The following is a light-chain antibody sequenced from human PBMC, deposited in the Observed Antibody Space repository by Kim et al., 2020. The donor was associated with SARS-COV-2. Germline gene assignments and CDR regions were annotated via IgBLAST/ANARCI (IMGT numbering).Light chain of an antibody. CDR1: NWADKY. J-gene: IGLJ3*02. Sequence: VSVSRGQTDTSTCTGDNWADKYICWYQQKAGQAPVLVIYQNCKRPSGIPERFSDSHSGNTATLTISGTQAMDEADYYCQAWDFNRVFGRGTQLTVL. CDR2: QNC. CDR3: QAWDFNRV. V-gene: IGLV3-1*01.